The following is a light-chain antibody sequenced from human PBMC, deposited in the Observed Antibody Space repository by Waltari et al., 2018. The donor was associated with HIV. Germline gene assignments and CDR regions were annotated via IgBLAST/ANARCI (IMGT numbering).Light chain of an antibody. CDR1: SSDVGGYNY. Sequence: QSALTQPPSASGSPGQSVTISRTGTSSDVGGYNYVSWYQQHPGKAPKLMIYEVYKRPSGVPERFSGYKSGNTASLTVSGLQAEDEADYYCSSYAGSNNLVFGGGTKLTVL. CDR2: EVY. V-gene: IGLV2-8*01. CDR3: SSYAGSNNLV. J-gene: IGLJ2*01.